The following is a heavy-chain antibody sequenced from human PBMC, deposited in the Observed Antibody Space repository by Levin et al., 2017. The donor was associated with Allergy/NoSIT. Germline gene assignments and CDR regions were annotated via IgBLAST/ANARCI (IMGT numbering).Heavy chain of an antibody. D-gene: IGHD6-13*01. CDR3: ARGGTSSNDY. Sequence: ASVKVSCTVSGYTFTDYYIHWVRQTPGQGLEWIGWIDPTRGDTKFAEKFHARVVLTRNSSISTAYMELGRLRSDDTALYYCARGGTSSNDYWGQGTLVTVSS. CDR2: IDPTRGDT. CDR1: GYTFTDYY. V-gene: IGHV1-2*02. J-gene: IGHJ4*02.